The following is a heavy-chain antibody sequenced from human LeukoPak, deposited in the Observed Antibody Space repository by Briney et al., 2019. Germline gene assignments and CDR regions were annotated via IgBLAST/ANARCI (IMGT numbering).Heavy chain of an antibody. V-gene: IGHV1-18*01. CDR3: ARGPWHIVVVTAIVADY. J-gene: IGHJ4*02. Sequence: GASVKVSCKASGYTFTSYGISWVRQAPGQGLEWMGWISAYNGNTNYAQKLQGGVTMTTDTSTSTAYMELRSLRSDDTAVYYCARGPWHIVVVTAIVADYRGQGTLVTVSS. D-gene: IGHD2-21*02. CDR1: GYTFTSYG. CDR2: ISAYNGNT.